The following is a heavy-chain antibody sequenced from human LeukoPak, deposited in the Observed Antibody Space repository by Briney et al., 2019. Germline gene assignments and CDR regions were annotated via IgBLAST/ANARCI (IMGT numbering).Heavy chain of an antibody. CDR2: INGDGSST. D-gene: IGHD3-22*01. J-gene: IGHJ4*02. CDR3: AISYYYDSSGYVYS. V-gene: IGHV3-74*01. Sequence: GGSLRLSCAASGFSFKNHWMHWVRQAPGKGLVWVSRINGDGSSTTYADSVKGRFTISRDNTKNTLYLQMNSLRAEDTAVYYCAISYYYDSSGYVYSWGQGTLVTVSS. CDR1: GFSFKNHW.